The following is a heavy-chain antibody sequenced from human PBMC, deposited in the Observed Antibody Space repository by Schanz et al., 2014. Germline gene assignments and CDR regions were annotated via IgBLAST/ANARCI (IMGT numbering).Heavy chain of an antibody. Sequence: EVHLVESGGGVVQPGRSLRLSCAASGFTLSNYAMSWVRQAPGKGLEWLGRIKSKTDGETTDYAAPVKGRFSISRDDSQSTLYLQMNSLKIEDTAVYYCATASSPVREAGAGSSFHLWGQGTLVTVSP. CDR1: GFTLSNYA. CDR3: ATASSPVREAGAGSSFHL. CDR2: IKSKTDGETT. V-gene: IGHV3-15*01. D-gene: IGHD6-13*01. J-gene: IGHJ5*02.